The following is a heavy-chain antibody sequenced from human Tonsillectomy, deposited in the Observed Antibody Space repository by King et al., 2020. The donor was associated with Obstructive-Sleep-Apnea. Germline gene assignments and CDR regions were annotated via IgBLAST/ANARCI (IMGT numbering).Heavy chain of an antibody. CDR3: ARDERQYSYGPFDV. D-gene: IGHD5-18*01. CDR1: GFTFSSYW. J-gene: IGHJ6*02. V-gene: IGHV3-7*01. CDR2: IKEDGSEK. Sequence: VQLVQSGGGLVQPGGSLRLSCAASGFTFSSYWMSWVRQAPGKGLEWVANIKEDGSEKFYVDFVKGRFTISRDNAKNSLYLQMNSLRAEDTAVYYCARDERQYSYGPFDVWGQGTTVTVSS.